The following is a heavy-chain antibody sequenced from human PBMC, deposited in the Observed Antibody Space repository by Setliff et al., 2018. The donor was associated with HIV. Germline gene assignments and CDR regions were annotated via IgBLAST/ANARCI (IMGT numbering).Heavy chain of an antibody. Sequence: ASVKVSCKDSGYTFTGYYMHWVRQAPGQGLEWMGWINPNSGGTNYAQKFQGWVTMTRDTSISTAYMELSRLRSDDTAVYYCARGTYYNFWSGYYIDWFDPWGQGTLVTVSS. CDR1: GYTFTGYY. V-gene: IGHV1-2*04. D-gene: IGHD3-3*01. J-gene: IGHJ5*02. CDR3: ARGTYYNFWSGYYIDWFDP. CDR2: INPNSGGT.